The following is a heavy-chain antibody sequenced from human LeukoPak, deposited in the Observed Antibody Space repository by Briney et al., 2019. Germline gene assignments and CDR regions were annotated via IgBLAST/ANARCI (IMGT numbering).Heavy chain of an antibody. CDR1: GYTSTSYY. CDR3: ARGSGPATDY. D-gene: IGHD6-19*01. CDR2: INPSGGST. Sequence: GASVKVSCKASGYTSTSYYMHWVRQAPGQGLEWMGIINPSGGSTSYAQKFQGRVTMTRNTSISTAYMELSSLRSEDTAVYYCARGSGPATDYWGQGTLVTVSS. J-gene: IGHJ4*02. V-gene: IGHV1-46*01.